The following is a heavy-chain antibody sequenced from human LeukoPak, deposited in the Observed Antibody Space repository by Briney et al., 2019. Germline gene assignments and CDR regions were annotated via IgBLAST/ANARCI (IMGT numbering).Heavy chain of an antibody. Sequence: ASVKVSCKASGYTFTGYYIHWVRQAPGQGLEWMGWINPNSGGTNYAQKFQGRVTMTRDTSISTAYMELSGLRSDDTALYYCATSITMVRGVIISGDWFDPWGQGTLVTVSS. D-gene: IGHD3-10*01. CDR1: GYTFTGYY. V-gene: IGHV1-2*02. J-gene: IGHJ5*02. CDR2: INPNSGGT. CDR3: ATSITMVRGVIISGDWFDP.